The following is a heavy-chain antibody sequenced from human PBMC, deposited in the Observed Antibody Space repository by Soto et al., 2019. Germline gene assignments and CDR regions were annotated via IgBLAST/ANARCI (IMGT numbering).Heavy chain of an antibody. J-gene: IGHJ6*02. Sequence: QVQLVESGGGVVQPGRSLRLSCAASGFTFSSYGMHWVRQAPGKGLEWVAVIWYDGSNKYYADSVKGRFTISRDNSKNTLYLQMNRLRAEDTAVYYCARGAGTPYYYDGMDVWGQGTTVTVSS. CDR2: IWYDGSNK. CDR1: GFTFSSYG. V-gene: IGHV3-33*01. CDR3: ARGAGTPYYYDGMDV.